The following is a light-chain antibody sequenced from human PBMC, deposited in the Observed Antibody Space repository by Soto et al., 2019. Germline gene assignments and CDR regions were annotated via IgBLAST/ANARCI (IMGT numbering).Light chain of an antibody. CDR1: SSDVGGYDY. J-gene: IGLJ1*01. Sequence: QSALTQPGSVSGSPGQSITISCTGTSSDVGGYDYVSWYQRHPGKAPKLMSFEVSKRPSGVSDRFSGYKSGNTASLTISALLADDDAAYFYSSYSISTAYLFGTGTKVTVL. CDR2: EVS. V-gene: IGLV2-14*01. CDR3: SSYSISTAYL.